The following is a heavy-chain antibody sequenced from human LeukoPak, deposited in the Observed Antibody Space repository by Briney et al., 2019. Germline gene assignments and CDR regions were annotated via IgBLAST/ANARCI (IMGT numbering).Heavy chain of an antibody. J-gene: IGHJ3*01. V-gene: IGHV6-1*01. CDR1: GDTVSSNSAD. CDR2: TYYRSKWYY. CDR3: ARGFALDF. Sequence: LSPTCHISGDTVSSNSADLNWIRQSPSKGLEWLGRTYYRSKWYYDYAVSVKSRITISPDTSKNQFSLQLNSVTADDTAVYYCARGFALDFWGQGTMVTVSS.